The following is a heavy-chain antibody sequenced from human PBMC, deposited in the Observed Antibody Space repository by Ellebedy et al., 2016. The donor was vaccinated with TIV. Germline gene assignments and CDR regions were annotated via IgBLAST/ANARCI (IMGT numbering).Heavy chain of an antibody. V-gene: IGHV3-15*07. CDR3: TTNPGVWGDF. CDR2: TKSKVRGGTA. CDR1: GLNFREAW. Sequence: GESLKISCAASGLNFREAWMNWVRQGPGKGHAWVGHTKSKVRGGTADYAAPVRGRFPISRDDSKDTLYLQMDSLKTEETAVYYCTTNPGVWGDFWGPGTLVTVSS. D-gene: IGHD3-3*01. J-gene: IGHJ4*02.